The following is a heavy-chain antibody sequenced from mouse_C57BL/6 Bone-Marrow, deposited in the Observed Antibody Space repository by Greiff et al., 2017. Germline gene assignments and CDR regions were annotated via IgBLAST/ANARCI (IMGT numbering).Heavy chain of an antibody. CDR3: ARSYSNYLFAY. CDR1: GYTFTSYW. CDR2: IYPGSGST. D-gene: IGHD2-5*01. J-gene: IGHJ3*01. V-gene: IGHV1-55*01. Sequence: QVQLQQPGAELVKPGASVKMSCKASGYTFTSYWITWVKQRPGQGLEWIGDIYPGSGSTNYNEKFKSKATLTVATSSSTAYMQLSSLSTEDSAVFYCARSYSNYLFAYWGQGTLVTVSA.